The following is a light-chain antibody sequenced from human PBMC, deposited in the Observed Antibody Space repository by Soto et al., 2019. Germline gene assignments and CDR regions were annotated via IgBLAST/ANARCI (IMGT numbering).Light chain of an antibody. CDR1: SSDIGRYNL. CDR3: CSHAGRGSVL. Sequence: QSVLAQPASVSGSPGQSITLSCTGTSSDIGRYNLVSWYQQYPGEAPKLVIYDVTKRPSGVSDRFSASKSGNTASLTISGLQAEDEADYYCCSHAGRGSVLFGGGTKVTVL. J-gene: IGLJ2*01. V-gene: IGLV2-23*02. CDR2: DVT.